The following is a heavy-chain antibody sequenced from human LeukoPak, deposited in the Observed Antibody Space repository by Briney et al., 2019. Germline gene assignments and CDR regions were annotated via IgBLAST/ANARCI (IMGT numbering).Heavy chain of an antibody. J-gene: IGHJ4*02. D-gene: IGHD3-16*01. V-gene: IGHV3-9*01. CDR2: ISWNSGSI. CDR3: AKAPRGNDDYFDY. CDR1: GFTFDDYG. Sequence: PGRSLRLSCVASGFTFDDYGMHWVRQAPGKGPEWVSGISWNSGSIGYADSVEGRFTISRDNAKNSLYLQMNSLRAEDTALYYCAKAPRGNDDYFDYWGQGTLVTVSS.